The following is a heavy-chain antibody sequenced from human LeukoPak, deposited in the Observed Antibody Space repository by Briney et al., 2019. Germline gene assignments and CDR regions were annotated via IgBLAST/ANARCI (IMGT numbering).Heavy chain of an antibody. V-gene: IGHV3-48*03. Sequence: GGSLRLSCAASGFTFSSYEMNWVRQAPGRGLELVSYIGNTGRTIYYTDSVKGRFTISRDNAKNSLYLQMNSLRAEDTAIYYCVRGDRYFFDFWGQGTLVTVSS. J-gene: IGHJ4*02. CDR2: IGNTGRTI. CDR3: VRGDRYFFDF. CDR1: GFTFSSYE.